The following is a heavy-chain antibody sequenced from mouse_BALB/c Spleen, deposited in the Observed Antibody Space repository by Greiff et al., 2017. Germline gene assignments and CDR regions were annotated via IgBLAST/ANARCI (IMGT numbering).Heavy chain of an antibody. D-gene: IGHD4-1*01. Sequence: QVQLQQSGAELAKPGASVKMSCKASGYTFTSYWMHWVKQRPGQGLEWIGYINPSTGYTEYNQKFKDKATLTADKSSSTAYMQLSSLTSEDTAVYYCARSLGYFDYWGQGTTLTVSS. V-gene: IGHV1-7*01. CDR1: GYTFTSYW. CDR3: ARSLGYFDY. CDR2: INPSTGYT. J-gene: IGHJ2*01.